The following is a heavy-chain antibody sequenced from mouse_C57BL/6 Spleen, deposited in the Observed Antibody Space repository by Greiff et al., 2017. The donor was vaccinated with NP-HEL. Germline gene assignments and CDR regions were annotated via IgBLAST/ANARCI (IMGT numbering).Heavy chain of an antibody. V-gene: IGHV1-53*01. Sequence: VKLQQPGTELVKPGASVKLSCKASGYTFTSYWMHWVKQRPGQGLEWIGNINPSNGGTNYNEKFKSKATLTVDKSSSTAYMQLSSLTSEDSAVYYCAHYGSSYGNFDYWGQSTTLTVSS. CDR1: GYTFTSYW. D-gene: IGHD1-1*01. CDR3: AHYGSSYGNFDY. J-gene: IGHJ2*01. CDR2: INPSNGGT.